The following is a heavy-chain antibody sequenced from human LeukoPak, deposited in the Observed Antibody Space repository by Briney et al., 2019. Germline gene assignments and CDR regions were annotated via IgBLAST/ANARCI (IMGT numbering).Heavy chain of an antibody. J-gene: IGHJ6*02. Sequence: SVKVSCKASGGTFSSYAISWVRQAPGQGLEWMGGIIPIFGTANYAQKFQGRVTMTRDTSTSTVYMELSSLRSEDTAVYYCARDGMATISGYYYGMDVWGQGTTVTVSS. D-gene: IGHD5-24*01. CDR3: ARDGMATISGYYYGMDV. CDR1: GGTFSSYA. V-gene: IGHV1-69*05. CDR2: IIPIFGTA.